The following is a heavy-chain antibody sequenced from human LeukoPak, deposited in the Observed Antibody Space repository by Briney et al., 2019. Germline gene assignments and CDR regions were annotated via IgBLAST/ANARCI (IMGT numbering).Heavy chain of an antibody. V-gene: IGHV3-30*18. CDR1: GFTFRTYS. D-gene: IGHD5-18*01. J-gene: IGHJ4*02. Sequence: PGGSLRLSCAASGFTFRTYSIHWVRQAPGKGLEWVTVISYDGSNKYYADSVKGRFTISGDNSKNTLYLQMNSLRAEDTAVYYCAKDISTHRAMGPFDYWGQGTLVTVSS. CDR3: AKDISTHRAMGPFDY. CDR2: ISYDGSNK.